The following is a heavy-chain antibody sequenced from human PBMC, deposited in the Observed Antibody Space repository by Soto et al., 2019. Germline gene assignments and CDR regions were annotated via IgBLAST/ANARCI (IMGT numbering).Heavy chain of an antibody. CDR1: GFTFSNFG. V-gene: IGHV3-30*18. CDR3: AKDLDVVMVLSATRGLDV. CDR2: ISYDGRSE. J-gene: IGHJ6*02. Sequence: PGGSLRLSCVASGFTFSNFGMHWVRQAPGEGLEWVAGISYDGRSESYVDSVRGRFTLSRDHSRSTLSLQTISLRPEDTGVYYCAKDLDVVMVLSATRGLDVWGQGTTVNVSS. D-gene: IGHD2-15*01.